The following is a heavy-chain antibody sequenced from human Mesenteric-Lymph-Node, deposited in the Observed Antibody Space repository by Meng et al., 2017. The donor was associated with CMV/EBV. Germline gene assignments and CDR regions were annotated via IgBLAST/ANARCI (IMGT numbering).Heavy chain of an antibody. V-gene: IGHV1-18*04. CDR1: TCTSFG. D-gene: IGHD3-10*01. CDR2: LSVRNGDT. CDR3: AAYGSGTYYSKTNYFDP. Sequence: TCTSFGITWIRQAPGQGLEWMGWLSVRNGDTNYEENLQGRLTITADTSTTTFHMELRSLTSDDTAMYYCAAYGSGTYYSKTNYFDPWGQGTLVTVSS. J-gene: IGHJ5*02.